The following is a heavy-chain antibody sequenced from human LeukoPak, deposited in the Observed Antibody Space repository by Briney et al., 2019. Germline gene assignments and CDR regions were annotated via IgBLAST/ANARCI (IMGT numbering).Heavy chain of an antibody. J-gene: IGHJ4*02. V-gene: IGHV3-48*03. CDR2: ISRTGNGI. CDR3: ARGPYSSNWYVDY. CDR1: GFTLSSYE. D-gene: IGHD6-13*01. Sequence: PGGSLRLSCAASGFTLSSYEMNWVRLAPGKGLEWISYISRTGNGIYYADSVKGRFTISRDSAKNSLYLQMNSLRAEDTAVYYCARGPYSSNWYVDYWAREPWSPSPQ.